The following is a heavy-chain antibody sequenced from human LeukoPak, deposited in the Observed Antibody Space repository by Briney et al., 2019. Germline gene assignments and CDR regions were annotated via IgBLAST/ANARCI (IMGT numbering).Heavy chain of an antibody. J-gene: IGHJ6*03. CDR2: INPSGGST. V-gene: IGHV1-46*01. D-gene: IGHD5-12*01. CDR3: ARASRGSTYYYYMDV. Sequence: ASVKVPCKASGYTFTSYYMHWVRQAPGQGLEWMGIINPSGGSTSYAQKFQGRVTMTRDMSTSTVYMELSSLRSEDTAVYYCARASRGSTYYYYMDVWGKGTTVTVSS. CDR1: GYTFTSYY.